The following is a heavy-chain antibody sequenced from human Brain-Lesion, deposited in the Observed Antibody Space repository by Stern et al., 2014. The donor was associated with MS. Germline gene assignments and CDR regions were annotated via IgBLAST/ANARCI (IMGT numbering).Heavy chain of an antibody. CDR2: IYYSGNT. D-gene: IGHD2-15*01. Sequence: QVQLVESGPGLVKPSETLSLTCTVAGGSVSSTSYAWAWIRQPPGKGLEWIGTIYYSGNTNYSPSLKSGPTTTLDTSQNQFSPHLGSVAAADTAVYYCAGEEDIRYCSGGSCTGNWFDPWGQGTLVTVSS. CDR1: GGSVSSTSYA. J-gene: IGHJ5*02. CDR3: AGEEDIRYCSGGSCTGNWFDP. V-gene: IGHV4-39*01.